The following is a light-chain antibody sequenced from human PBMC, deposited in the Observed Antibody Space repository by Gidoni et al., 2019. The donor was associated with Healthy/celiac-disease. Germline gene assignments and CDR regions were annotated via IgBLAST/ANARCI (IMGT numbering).Light chain of an antibody. J-gene: IGKJ2*01. Sequence: EIGLTNSPGTLSLSPGERATLFCRASQSVSSSYLAWYQQKPGQAPRLLIYGASSRATGIPERFSGSGSGTDFTLTISRLEPEDFAVYYCQQYDSSPETFGQGTKLEIK. V-gene: IGKV3-20*01. CDR2: GAS. CDR1: QSVSSSY. CDR3: QQYDSSPET.